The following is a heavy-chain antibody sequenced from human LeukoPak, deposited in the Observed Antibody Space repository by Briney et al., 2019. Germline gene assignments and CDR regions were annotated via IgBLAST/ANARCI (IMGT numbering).Heavy chain of an antibody. CDR1: GGSISSSSYY. V-gene: IGHV4-39*07. CDR3: ARRDSSGYYGGYYFDY. Sequence: SETLSLTCTVSGGSISSSSYYWGWIRQPPGKGLEWIGSIYYSGSTYYNPSLNSRVTISVDTSKNQFSLKLSSVTAADTAVYYCARRDSSGYYGGYYFDYWGQGTLVTVSS. CDR2: IYYSGST. D-gene: IGHD3-22*01. J-gene: IGHJ4*02.